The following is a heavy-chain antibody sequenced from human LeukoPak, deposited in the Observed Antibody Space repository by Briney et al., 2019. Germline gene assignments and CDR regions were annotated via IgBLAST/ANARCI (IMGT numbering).Heavy chain of an antibody. CDR3: XXXXXXNXDAXDI. CDR2: IYYSGST. V-gene: IGHV4-30-4*08. J-gene: IGHJ3*02. Sequence: SETLSLTCTVSGGSISSGDYYWSWIRQPPGKGLEWIGYIYYSGSTYYNPSLKSRFTISVDTSKNPFSLKLSSLPAPDTAVYYCXXXXXXNXDAXDIWGQGTMVTVXS. CDR1: GGSISSGDYY.